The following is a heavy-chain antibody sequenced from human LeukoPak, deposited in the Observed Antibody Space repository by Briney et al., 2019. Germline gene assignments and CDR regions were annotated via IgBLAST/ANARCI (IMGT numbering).Heavy chain of an antibody. Sequence: GGSLRLSCAASGFTFSSYEMNWVRQAPGKGLEWVSYISSSGSTIYYADSVKGRFTISRDNVKNSLYLQMNSLRAEDTAVYYCARGAYSSYYFDYWGQGTLVTVSS. D-gene: IGHD6-13*01. J-gene: IGHJ4*02. CDR1: GFTFSSYE. V-gene: IGHV3-48*03. CDR3: ARGAYSSYYFDY. CDR2: ISSSGSTI.